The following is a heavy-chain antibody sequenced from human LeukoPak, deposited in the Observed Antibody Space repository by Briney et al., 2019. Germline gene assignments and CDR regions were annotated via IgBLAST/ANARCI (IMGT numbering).Heavy chain of an antibody. Sequence: GGSLRLSCAVSGFRFSDYYMSWVRQAPGKGLEWVGLIRDSGEAFYADFARGRFAISRDESENTLYLQMNSLSVEDTAVYFCARDRAANQDWVEFDPWGQGTPVIVSS. CDR1: GFRFSDYY. J-gene: IGHJ5*02. CDR2: IRDSGEA. CDR3: ARDRAANQDWVEFDP. V-gene: IGHV3-66*03. D-gene: IGHD3/OR15-3a*01.